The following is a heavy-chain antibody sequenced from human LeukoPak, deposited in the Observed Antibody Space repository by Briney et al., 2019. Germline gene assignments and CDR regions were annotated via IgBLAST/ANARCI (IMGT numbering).Heavy chain of an antibody. CDR2: IYPSGST. V-gene: IGHV4-61*02. Sequence: SETLSLTCTVSGGSMSSGSYYWSWIRQPAGKGLEWIGRIYPSGSTKYNPSLNGRVTISVDTSKNQLSMKVNSVTAADTAVYYCARSWYYDSPFDYWGQGTLVTVSS. CDR1: GGSMSSGSYY. D-gene: IGHD3-22*01. J-gene: IGHJ4*02. CDR3: ARSWYYDSPFDY.